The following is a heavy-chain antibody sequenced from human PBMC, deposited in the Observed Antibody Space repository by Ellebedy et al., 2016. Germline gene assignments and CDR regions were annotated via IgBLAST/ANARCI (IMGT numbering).Heavy chain of an antibody. Sequence: ASVKVSXXASGYTFTTYEISWVRQATGQGLEWMGLINPGSGHTAYAQRFQGRITMTTDTSIRTAYMEVSSLRSEDTAVYYCARGWDSSGWPDCWGQGTLVTVSS. J-gene: IGHJ4*02. D-gene: IGHD6-19*01. V-gene: IGHV1-8*01. CDR1: GYTFTTYE. CDR3: ARGWDSSGWPDC. CDR2: INPGSGHT.